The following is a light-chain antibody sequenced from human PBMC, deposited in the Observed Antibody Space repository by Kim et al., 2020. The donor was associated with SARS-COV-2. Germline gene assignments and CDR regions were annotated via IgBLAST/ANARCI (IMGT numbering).Light chain of an antibody. V-gene: IGKV1-27*01. CDR3: QKYNSAPWT. J-gene: IGKJ1*01. CDR1: QGISNS. Sequence: ASVGDRVTITCRASQGISNSLAWYQQKPGKGPKVLIYDASILQSGVPSRFSGSGSGTDFTLTISSLQPEDVATYYCQKYNSAPWTLGQGTKVDIK. CDR2: DAS.